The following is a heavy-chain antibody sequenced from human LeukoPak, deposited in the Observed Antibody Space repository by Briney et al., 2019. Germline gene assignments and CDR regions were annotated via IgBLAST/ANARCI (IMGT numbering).Heavy chain of an antibody. V-gene: IGHV3-66*01. CDR2: IHIDGDT. D-gene: IGHD3-22*01. Sequence: GSLRLSCVASEFTVSTNYMSWVRQAPGKGLEWVSIIHIDGDTHYADSVKGRFTFSRGNSKNTLYLQMNSLRSEDTAVYYCARDGLDSSGPVAFDIWGQGTMVTVSS. CDR1: EFTVSTNY. CDR3: ARDGLDSSGPVAFDI. J-gene: IGHJ3*02.